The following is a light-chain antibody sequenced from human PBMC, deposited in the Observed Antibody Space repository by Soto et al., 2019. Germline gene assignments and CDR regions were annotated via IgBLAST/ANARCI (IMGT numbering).Light chain of an antibody. CDR1: QGISSA. CDR3: LKYNCNPRT. J-gene: IGKJ1*01. V-gene: IGKV1-17*01. Sequence: DIQMTQSPSSLSASVGDRVTITCRASQGISSALGWYQQKPGKAPKRLIYAAFSLQSGVPSRFSGSGSGTAFTLTIRSLQPEDFAPYYCLKYNCNPRTFGQGTKVEIK. CDR2: AAF.